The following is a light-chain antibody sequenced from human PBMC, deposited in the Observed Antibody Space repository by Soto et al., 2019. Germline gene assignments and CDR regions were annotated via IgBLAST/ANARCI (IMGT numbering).Light chain of an antibody. CDR1: SGSVSTSYY. J-gene: IGLJ2*01. Sequence: QTVVTQEPSFSVSPGGTVTLTCGLSSGSVSTSYYPSWYQQTPGQAPRTLIYSTSTRSSGVPDRFSGSILGNKAALTITGAQADDESDYYCGLYMGSGVSIFGGGTKLTV. CDR2: STS. V-gene: IGLV8-61*01. CDR3: GLYMGSGVSI.